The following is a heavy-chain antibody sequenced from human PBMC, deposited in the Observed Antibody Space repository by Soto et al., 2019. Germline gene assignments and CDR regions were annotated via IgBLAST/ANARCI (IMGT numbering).Heavy chain of an antibody. D-gene: IGHD6-13*01. V-gene: IGHV1-18*01. CDR3: ARELAIAAAGTSRAFDI. CDR1: GYTFTSYG. J-gene: IGHJ3*02. Sequence: QVQLVQSGAEVKKPGASVKVSCKASGYTFTSYGISWVRQAPGQGLEWMGWISAYNGNTNYAQKLQGRVPMTTDTSTSTAYMELRSLRSDDTAVYYCARELAIAAAGTSRAFDIWGQGTMVTVAS. CDR2: ISAYNGNT.